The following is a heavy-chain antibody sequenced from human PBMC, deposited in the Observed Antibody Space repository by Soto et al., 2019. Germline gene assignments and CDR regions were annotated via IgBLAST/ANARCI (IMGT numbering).Heavy chain of an antibody. J-gene: IGHJ4*02. V-gene: IGHV3-30-3*01. D-gene: IGHD1-1*01. CDR1: GFTFSSYA. CDR3: ARDEGTTGTIPKDY. CDR2: ISYDGNNK. Sequence: QVQLVESGGGVVQPGRSLRLSCAASGFTFSSYAMHRVRQAPGKGLEWVAVISYDGNNKYYPDSVKGRFTISRDNSKNTLYLQMNSLRPEDTAVYYCARDEGTTGTIPKDYWGQGTLVTVSS.